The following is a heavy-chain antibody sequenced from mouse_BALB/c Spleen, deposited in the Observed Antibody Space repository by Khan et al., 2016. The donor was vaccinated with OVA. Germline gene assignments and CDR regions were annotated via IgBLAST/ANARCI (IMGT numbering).Heavy chain of an antibody. J-gene: IGHJ1*01. CDR1: GYSITSDYA. V-gene: IGHV3-2*02. CDR3: ARRYYYGHYYFDV. D-gene: IGHD1-1*01. Sequence: EVQLLETGPGLVKPSQSLSLTCTVTGYSITSDYAWNWIRQFPGYKLEWMAYISYSGSTSYNPSLKSRISITRDTSKNQFFLQLNSVTTEDTATYYCARRYYYGHYYFDVWGAGTTVTVSS. CDR2: ISYSGST.